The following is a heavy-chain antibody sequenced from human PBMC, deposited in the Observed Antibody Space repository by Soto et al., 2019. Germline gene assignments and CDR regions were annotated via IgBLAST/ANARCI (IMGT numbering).Heavy chain of an antibody. CDR2: IIPILGIA. V-gene: IGHV1-69*02. J-gene: IGHJ4*02. CDR1: GGTFSSYT. Sequence: QVQLVQSGAEVKKPGSSVKVSCKASGGTFSSYTISWVRQAPGQGLEWMGRIIPILGIANYAQKFQGRVTITADKSTSTAYMELSSLRSXDTAVYYCXXEDXSGYXXYGYWGQGTLVTVSS. CDR3: XXEDXSGYXXYGY. D-gene: IGHD3-22*01.